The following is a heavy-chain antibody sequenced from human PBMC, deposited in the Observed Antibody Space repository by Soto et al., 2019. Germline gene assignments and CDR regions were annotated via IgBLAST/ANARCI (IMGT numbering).Heavy chain of an antibody. J-gene: IGHJ6*02. V-gene: IGHV1-2*04. D-gene: IGHD3-10*01. Sequence: ASVKVSCKASVYTFTGYYMHWVRQAPGQGLEWMGWINPNSGGTNYAQKFQGWVTMTRDTSISTAYMELSRLRSDDTAVYYCARDLRYGSGSYYFPHYYYGMDVWGQGTTVTVSS. CDR1: VYTFTGYY. CDR2: INPNSGGT. CDR3: ARDLRYGSGSYYFPHYYYGMDV.